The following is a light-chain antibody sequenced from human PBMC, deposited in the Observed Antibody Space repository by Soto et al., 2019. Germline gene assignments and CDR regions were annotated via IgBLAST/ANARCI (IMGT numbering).Light chain of an antibody. V-gene: IGKV1-5*03. J-gene: IGKJ1*01. Sequence: IQMTQSPSTLSASVGDRVTITCRASQSISSWLAWYQQKPGKAPKLLIYKASSLESGVPSRFSGSGSGTEFTLTISSLQPDDFATYYCQQYISYWGFRTFGQGTKVEIK. CDR3: QQYISYWGFRT. CDR2: KAS. CDR1: QSISSW.